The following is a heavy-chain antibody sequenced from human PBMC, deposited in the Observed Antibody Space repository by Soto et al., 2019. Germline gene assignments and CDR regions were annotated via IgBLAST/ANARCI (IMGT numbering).Heavy chain of an antibody. J-gene: IGHJ5*02. V-gene: IGHV3-23*01. Sequence: GGSLRLSCAASGFTFSSYAMSWVRQAPGKGLEWVSAISGSGGSTYYADSVKGRFTISRDNSKNTLYLQMNSLRAEDTAVYYCAKNQDYDFWSGYYFMVPWGQGTLVTVSS. CDR2: ISGSGGST. D-gene: IGHD3-3*01. CDR3: AKNQDYDFWSGYYFMVP. CDR1: GFTFSSYA.